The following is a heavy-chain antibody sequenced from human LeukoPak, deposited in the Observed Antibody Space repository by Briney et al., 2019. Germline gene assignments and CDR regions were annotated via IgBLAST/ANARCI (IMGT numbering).Heavy chain of an antibody. CDR2: ISAYNGNT. D-gene: IGHD3-22*01. J-gene: IGHJ5*02. V-gene: IGHV1-18*01. CDR3: ATDDSSGYYSGP. CDR1: GYTFTSYG. Sequence: ASVKVSCKASGYTFTSYGISWVRQAPGQGLEWMGWISAYNGNTNYAQKLQGRVTMITDTSTSTAYMELRSLRSDDTAVYYCATDDSSGYYSGPWGQGTLVTVSS.